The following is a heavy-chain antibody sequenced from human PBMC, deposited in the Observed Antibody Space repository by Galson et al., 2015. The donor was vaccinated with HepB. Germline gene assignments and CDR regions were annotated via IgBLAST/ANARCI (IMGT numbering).Heavy chain of an antibody. J-gene: IGHJ4*02. Sequence: CAISGDSVSNNIVAWNWIRQSPSRGPEWLGRTYYRSKWINDYAVSVKSRITINPDTSKNHFSLQLKSVTPEDTAMYYCAREGGSNFDYWGQVTLVTVSS. CDR1: GDSVSNNIVA. CDR3: AREGGSNFDY. CDR2: TYYRSKWIN. D-gene: IGHD1-26*01. V-gene: IGHV6-1*01.